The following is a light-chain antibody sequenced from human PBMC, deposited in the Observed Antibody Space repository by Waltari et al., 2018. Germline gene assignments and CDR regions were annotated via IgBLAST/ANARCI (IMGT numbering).Light chain of an antibody. CDR2: GQT. CDR1: GSNLGAGYD. CDR3: RSQHTGLSVV. Sequence: QSVLTQPPSVSGAPGQRVSISCTGTGSNLGAGYDVHWYQQLPGKAPRLLFYGQTTRTPRMPELYIGSTSGTWASLTITGSQAEDEADYYCRSQHTGLSVVYGGGPKLTVL. J-gene: IGLJ2*01. V-gene: IGLV1-40*01.